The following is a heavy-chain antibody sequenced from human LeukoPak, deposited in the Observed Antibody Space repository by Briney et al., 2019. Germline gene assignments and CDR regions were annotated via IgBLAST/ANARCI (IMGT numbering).Heavy chain of an antibody. Sequence: PSETLSLTCTVSGASLSSTTYYWGWLRQSPGKGLEWIGSMYYSGRSYYSESLKTRVTILVDTSRNQFSLKLTSVTAADTAVYYCARDGYGSGSYLDYWGQGTLVTVSS. D-gene: IGHD3-10*01. CDR3: ARDGYGSGSYLDY. CDR2: MYYSGRS. J-gene: IGHJ4*02. CDR1: GASLSSTTYY. V-gene: IGHV4-39*07.